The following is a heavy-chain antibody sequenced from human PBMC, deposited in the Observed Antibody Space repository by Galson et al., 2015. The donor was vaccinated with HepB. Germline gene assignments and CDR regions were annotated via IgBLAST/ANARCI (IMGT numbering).Heavy chain of an antibody. Sequence: ETLSLTCAVYGGSFSGNFWSWIRQPPEKGLEWIGEINHSGSSNYSPSLKSRVTISVDTSKNQFSLRLSSVTAADTAVYYCARSPSYHYGSGSYSRNNWFDPWGQGTLVTVSS. D-gene: IGHD3-10*01. CDR3: ARSPSYHYGSGSYSRNNWFDP. V-gene: IGHV4-34*01. J-gene: IGHJ5*02. CDR1: GGSFSGNF. CDR2: INHSGSS.